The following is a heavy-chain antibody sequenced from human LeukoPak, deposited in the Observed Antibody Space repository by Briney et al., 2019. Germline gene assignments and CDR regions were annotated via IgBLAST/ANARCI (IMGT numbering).Heavy chain of an antibody. J-gene: IGHJ4*02. CDR1: GFTFSNYW. CDR2: IKQDGSEK. D-gene: IGHD3-16*01. V-gene: IGHV3-7*04. Sequence: GGSLRLSCAASGFTFSNYWMSWVRQAPGKGLEWVANIKQDGSEKYYVDSVKGRSTISRDNAKNSLYLQMNSLRADDTAVYYCARGGLAYGDWGQGTLVTVSS. CDR3: ARGGLAYGD.